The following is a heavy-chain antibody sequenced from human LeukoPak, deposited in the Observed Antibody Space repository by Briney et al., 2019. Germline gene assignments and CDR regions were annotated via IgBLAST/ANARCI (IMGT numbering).Heavy chain of an antibody. V-gene: IGHV4-59*08. CDR2: IYYSGST. CDR3: ARHSRGPGRLAFDY. Sequence: SETLSLTCTVSGGSISSYYWSWIRQPPGKGLEWIGYIYYSGSTNYNPSLKSRVTISVDTSKNQFSLKLSSVTAADTAVYYCARHSRGPGRLAFDYWGQGILVTVSS. D-gene: IGHD3-9*01. CDR1: GGSISSYY. J-gene: IGHJ4*02.